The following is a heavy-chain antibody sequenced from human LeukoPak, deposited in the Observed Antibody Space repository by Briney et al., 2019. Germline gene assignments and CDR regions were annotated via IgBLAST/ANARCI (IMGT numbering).Heavy chain of an antibody. V-gene: IGHV3-48*02. CDR2: SSFSSTI. Sequence: GGSLRLSCAASGFTFSSYTMNWVRQAPGKGLEWISYSSFSSTIYYADSVKGRFTISRDIAKNSLYLQMDSLRDEDTAVYYCARAPFGSGRQDYWGQGTLVTVSS. D-gene: IGHD3-10*01. CDR3: ARAPFGSGRQDY. CDR1: GFTFSSYT. J-gene: IGHJ4*02.